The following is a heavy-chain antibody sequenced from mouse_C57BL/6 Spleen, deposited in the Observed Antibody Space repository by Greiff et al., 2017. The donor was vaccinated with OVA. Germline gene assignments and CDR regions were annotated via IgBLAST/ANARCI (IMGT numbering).Heavy chain of an antibody. CDR2: IDPSDSET. V-gene: IGHV1-52*01. CDR3: ARGGTTVVVPLFDY. CDR1: GYTFTSYW. J-gene: IGHJ2*01. D-gene: IGHD1-1*01. Sequence: QVQLQQPGAELVRPGSSVKLSCKASGYTFTSYWMHWVKQRPIQGLEWIGNIDPSDSETHYNQKFKDKATLTVDKSSSTAYMQLSSLTSEDSAVYYGARGGTTVVVPLFDYWGQGTTLTVSS.